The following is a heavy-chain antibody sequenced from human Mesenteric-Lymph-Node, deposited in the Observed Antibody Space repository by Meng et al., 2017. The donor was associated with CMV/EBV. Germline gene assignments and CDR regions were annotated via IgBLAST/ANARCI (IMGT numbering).Heavy chain of an antibody. J-gene: IGHJ5*02. CDR1: SLGDYY. CDR2: INHSGNT. Sequence: SLGDYYWTWLRQPPGEGLEWIGHINHSGNTDYSPSLRSRVTISIDTSKNYFSLNLNSVTAADTAVYYCARVFCTSSTCHPRSVFDPWGQGTLVTVSS. D-gene: IGHD2-2*01. V-gene: IGHV4-34*01. CDR3: ARVFCTSSTCHPRSVFDP.